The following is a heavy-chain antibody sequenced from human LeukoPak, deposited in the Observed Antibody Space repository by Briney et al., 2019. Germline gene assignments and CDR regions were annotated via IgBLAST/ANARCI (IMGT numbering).Heavy chain of an antibody. CDR1: GFTFSSYG. CDR3: ARDQRIDSSGYQGAFDI. D-gene: IGHD3-22*01. CDR2: IWYDGSNK. V-gene: IGHV3-33*01. J-gene: IGHJ3*02. Sequence: PGGSLRLSCAASGFTFSSYGMHWVRQAPGKGLEWVAVIWYDGSNKYYADSVKGRFTISRDNSKNTLYLQMNSLRAEDTAVYYCARDQRIDSSGYQGAFDIWGQGTMVTVSS.